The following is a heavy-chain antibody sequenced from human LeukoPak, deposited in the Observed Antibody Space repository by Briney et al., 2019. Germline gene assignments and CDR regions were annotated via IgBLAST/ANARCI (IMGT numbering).Heavy chain of an antibody. V-gene: IGHV3-74*01. CDR2: INIDGTTT. Sequence: GGSLRLSCAASGFTFSSYGMHWVRQAPGKGLVWVSRINIDGTTTTYADSVKGRFTISRDNADNTLYLQMSSLSADDTAAYYCARGGFYYDSSGYYYVQDGFDIWGQGTMVTVSS. D-gene: IGHD3-22*01. J-gene: IGHJ3*02. CDR1: GFTFSSYG. CDR3: ARGGFYYDSSGYYYVQDGFDI.